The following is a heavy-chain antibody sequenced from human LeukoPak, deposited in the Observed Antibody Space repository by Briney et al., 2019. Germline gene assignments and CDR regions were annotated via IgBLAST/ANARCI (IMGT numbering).Heavy chain of an antibody. Sequence: GGSLRLSCAASGFTFSDFWMHWVRQAPGKGLVWVSRINSGGTVTNYADSVKGRLTISRDNAKNTLYLQMNSLRAEDTAVYYCAKALIVVVVAPPYYYGMDVWGQGTTVTVSS. CDR1: GFTFSDFW. D-gene: IGHD2-15*01. CDR3: AKALIVVVVAPPYYYGMDV. V-gene: IGHV3-74*01. J-gene: IGHJ6*02. CDR2: INSGGTVT.